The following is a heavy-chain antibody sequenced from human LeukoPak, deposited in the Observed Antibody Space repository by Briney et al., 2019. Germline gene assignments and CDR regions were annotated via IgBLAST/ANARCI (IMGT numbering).Heavy chain of an antibody. D-gene: IGHD3-22*01. J-gene: IGHJ6*03. CDR1: GGSISSGSYY. Sequence: TLSLTCTVSGGSISSGSYYWSWIRQPAGKGLEWIGRIYTSGSTNYNPSLKSRVTISVDTSKNQFSLKLSSVTAADTAVYYCARSTNLYYYDSSGYYYYYYMDVWGKGTTVTISS. CDR3: ARSTNLYYYDSSGYYYYYYMDV. V-gene: IGHV4-61*02. CDR2: IYTSGST.